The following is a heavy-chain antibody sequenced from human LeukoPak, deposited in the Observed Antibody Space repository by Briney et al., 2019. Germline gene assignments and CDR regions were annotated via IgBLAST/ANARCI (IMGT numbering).Heavy chain of an antibody. CDR2: ISFDGSDK. Sequence: GRSLRLSCAASGFTFSNYAMHWVRQAPGKGLDWVTVISFDGSDKRYPDSVKGRFSISRDNSKNTLDLQMNSLRVEDTGVYYCAKDLREYSSVGGLIDYWGQGILVTVSS. V-gene: IGHV3-30*18. CDR3: AKDLREYSSVGGLIDY. D-gene: IGHD5-18*01. J-gene: IGHJ4*02. CDR1: GFTFSNYA.